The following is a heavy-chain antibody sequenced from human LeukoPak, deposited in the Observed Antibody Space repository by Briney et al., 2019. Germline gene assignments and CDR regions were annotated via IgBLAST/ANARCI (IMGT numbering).Heavy chain of an antibody. D-gene: IGHD3-16*01. J-gene: IGHJ3*02. V-gene: IGHV3-23*01. CDR1: GFTFSSYG. CDR2: ISGSGGST. CDR3: ANRADFYDYVWGSYTDDAFDI. Sequence: PGGSLRLSCAASGFTFSSYGMSWVRQAPGKGLEWVSAISGSGGSTYYADSVKGRFTISRDNSKNTLYLQMNSLRAEDTAVYYCANRADFYDYVWGSYTDDAFDIWGQRTMVTVSS.